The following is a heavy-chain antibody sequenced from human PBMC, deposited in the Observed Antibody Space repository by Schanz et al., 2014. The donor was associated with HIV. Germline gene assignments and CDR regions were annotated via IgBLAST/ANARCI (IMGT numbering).Heavy chain of an antibody. CDR1: GFTFSSYR. J-gene: IGHJ5*02. Sequence: EVQLVESGGGLVQPGGSLRLSCSASGFTFSSYRMNWVRQAPGKGLQWVSSISGNSYYKDYADAVKGRFTISRDNARNSLYLQLNSLTDEDTAVYYCARDWGWQLDPDPFDPWGQGTLVTVSS. CDR3: ARDWGWQLDPDPFDP. D-gene: IGHD6-6*01. V-gene: IGHV3-21*01. CDR2: ISGNSYYK.